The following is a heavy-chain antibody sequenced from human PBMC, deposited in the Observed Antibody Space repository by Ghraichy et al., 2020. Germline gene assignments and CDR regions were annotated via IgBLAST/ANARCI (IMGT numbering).Heavy chain of an antibody. CDR3: TTTYYYDSSGLDFVDY. Sequence: GGSLRLSCAASGFTFSNAWMSWVRQAPGKGLEWVGRIKSKTDGGTTDYAAPVKGRFTISRDDSKNTLYLQMNSLKTEDTAVYYCTTTYYYDSSGLDFVDYWGQGTLVTVSS. J-gene: IGHJ4*02. CDR2: IKSKTDGGTT. D-gene: IGHD3-22*01. V-gene: IGHV3-15*01. CDR1: GFTFSNAW.